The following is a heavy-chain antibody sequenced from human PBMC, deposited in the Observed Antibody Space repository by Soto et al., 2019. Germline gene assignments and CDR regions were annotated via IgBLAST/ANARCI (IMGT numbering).Heavy chain of an antibody. CDR3: AKDRGLGGYSIQGMDV. D-gene: IGHD6-13*01. CDR1: GFTFDDYA. V-gene: IGHV3-9*01. J-gene: IGHJ6*02. CDR2: ISWNSGSI. Sequence: EVQLVESGGGLVQPGRSLRLSCAASGFTFDDYAMHWVRQAPGKGLEWVSVISWNSGSIDYADSVKGRFTISRDNAKNCQYLQMNRLRADDTAWYYCAKDRGLGGYSIQGMDVWGQGTTVTVSS.